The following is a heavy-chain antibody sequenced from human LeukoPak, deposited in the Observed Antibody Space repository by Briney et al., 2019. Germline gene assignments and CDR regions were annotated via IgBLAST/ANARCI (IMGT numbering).Heavy chain of an antibody. D-gene: IGHD2-21*01. Sequence: SETLSLTCTVSGGSVSSGSYYWSWIRQPPGKGLEWIGYIYYSGSTNYNPSLKSRVTISVDTSKNQFSLKLSSVTAADTAVYYCARDRVVGSPTKYYYYYGMDVWGQGTTVTVS. CDR2: IYYSGST. V-gene: IGHV4-61*01. CDR1: GGSVSSGSYY. J-gene: IGHJ6*02. CDR3: ARDRVVGSPTKYYYYYGMDV.